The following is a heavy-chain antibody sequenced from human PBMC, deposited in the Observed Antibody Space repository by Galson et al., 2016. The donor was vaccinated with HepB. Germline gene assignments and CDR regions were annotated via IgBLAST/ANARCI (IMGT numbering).Heavy chain of an antibody. Sequence: SLRLSCAASGFTFSSYSMNWVRQAPGKGLEWVSYIGSGSTTIYYADSVKGRFTISRDNSKNTLYLQMNSLRAEDTALYYCARGAYNWNDVVFWFDPWGQGTLVTVSS. J-gene: IGHJ5*02. CDR2: IGSGSTTI. D-gene: IGHD1-20*01. V-gene: IGHV3-48*01. CDR3: ARGAYNWNDVVFWFDP. CDR1: GFTFSSYS.